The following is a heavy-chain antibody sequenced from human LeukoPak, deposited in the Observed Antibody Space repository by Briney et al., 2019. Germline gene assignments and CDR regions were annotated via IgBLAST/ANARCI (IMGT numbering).Heavy chain of an antibody. V-gene: IGHV4-59*01. CDR2: XYYSGST. J-gene: IGHJ4*02. CDR3: ARVPPDYGDRYYFDY. Sequence: PSETLSLTCTVSGGSMSSYYWSWIRQPPGKGLEXXXXXYYSGSTXXNXXLXXXVTISVDTSKNQFSLKVSSVTAADTAVYYCARVPPDYGDRYYFDYWGQGTLVTVSS. CDR1: GGSMSSYY. D-gene: IGHD4-17*01.